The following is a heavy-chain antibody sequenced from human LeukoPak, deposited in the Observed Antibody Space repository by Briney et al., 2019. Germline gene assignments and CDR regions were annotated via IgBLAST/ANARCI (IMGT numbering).Heavy chain of an antibody. CDR2: IYYSGST. CDR1: GGSISSYY. Sequence: SETLSLTCTVSGGSISSYYWSWIRQPAGKGLEWIGYIYYSGSTNYSPSLKSRVTISADTSKNQFSLKLSSVTTADTAVYYCARGSGWYFYWGQGTLVTVSS. V-gene: IGHV4-59*01. D-gene: IGHD6-19*01. J-gene: IGHJ4*02. CDR3: ARGSGWYFY.